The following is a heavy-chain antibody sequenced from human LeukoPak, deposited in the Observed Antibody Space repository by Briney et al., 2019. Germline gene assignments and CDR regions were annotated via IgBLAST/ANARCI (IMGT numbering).Heavy chain of an antibody. Sequence: GGSLRLSCAASGFTFSSYSMNWVRQAPGKGLEWVSSISSSSSYIYYADSVKGRFTISRDNAKNSLYLQMNSLRAEDTAVYYCARDPEPDLKILGPYDYVSGYYFDYWGQGTLVTVSS. J-gene: IGHJ4*02. D-gene: IGHD3-16*01. V-gene: IGHV3-21*01. CDR2: ISSSSSYI. CDR1: GFTFSSYS. CDR3: ARDPEPDLKILGPYDYVSGYYFDY.